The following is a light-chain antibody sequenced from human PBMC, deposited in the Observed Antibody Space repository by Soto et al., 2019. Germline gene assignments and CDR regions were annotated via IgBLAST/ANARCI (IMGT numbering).Light chain of an antibody. CDR3: SSYTSSSTSVV. CDR2: DVS. CDR1: SSDVGGYNY. J-gene: IGLJ2*01. Sequence: QPALTQPASVYGSPGQSITISCTGTSSDVGGYNYVSWYQQHPGKAPKLMIYDVSNRPSGVSNRFSGSKSGNTASLTISGLQAEDEADYYCSSYTSSSTSVVFGGGTKLTVL. V-gene: IGLV2-14*01.